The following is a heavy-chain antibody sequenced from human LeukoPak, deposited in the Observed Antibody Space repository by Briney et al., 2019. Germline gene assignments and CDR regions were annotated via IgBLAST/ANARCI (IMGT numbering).Heavy chain of an antibody. CDR1: GFTFSSFW. J-gene: IGHJ4*01. V-gene: IGHV3-74*01. Sequence: GGSLRLSCVASGFTFSSFWMHRVRQTPGEGLVWLSFINNDGSSAAYADSVKGRFTASRDNAKNTVYLQMNSLGADDSAVYYCARGGPAGQTPDYWGHGTLVTVSS. CDR3: ARGGPAGQTPDY. D-gene: IGHD5-12*01. CDR2: INNDGSSA.